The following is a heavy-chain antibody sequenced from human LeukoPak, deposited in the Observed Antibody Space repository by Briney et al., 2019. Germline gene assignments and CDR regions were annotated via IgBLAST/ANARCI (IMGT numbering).Heavy chain of an antibody. CDR3: AYGDPFHYYGMDV. CDR1: GGTFSSYA. D-gene: IGHD4-17*01. J-gene: IGHJ6*04. Sequence: SVKVSCKASGGTFSSYAISWVRQAPGQGLEWMGGIIPIFGTANHAQKFQGRVTITADESTSTAYMELSSLRSEDTAVYYCAYGDPFHYYGMDVWGKGTTVTVSS. V-gene: IGHV1-69*01. CDR2: IIPIFGTA.